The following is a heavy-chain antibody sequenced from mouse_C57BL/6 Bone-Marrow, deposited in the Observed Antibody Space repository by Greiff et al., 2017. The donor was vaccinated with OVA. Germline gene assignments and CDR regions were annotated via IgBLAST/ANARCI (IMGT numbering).Heavy chain of an antibody. V-gene: IGHV2-2*01. CDR2: IWSGGST. J-gene: IGHJ2*01. Sequence: QVQLQQSGPGLVQPSQSLSISCTVSGFSLTSYGVHWVRQSPGKGLEWLGVIWSGGSTDYNAAFISRLSISKDNSKSQVFFKMNSLQADDTAIYCCARIGGDYRGQGTTLTVSS. CDR3: ARIGGDY. CDR1: GFSLTSYG.